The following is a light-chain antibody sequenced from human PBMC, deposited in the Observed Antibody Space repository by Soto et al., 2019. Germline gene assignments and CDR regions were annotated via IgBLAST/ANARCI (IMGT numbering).Light chain of an antibody. Sequence: DIVLTQSPGTLSLSPGERATLSCRASQSVSSSYLAWYQQKPGQAPSLLIYGASSRATGIPDRFSGSGSGTDVTLTISRLEPEDFAVYYCQQYGSSPPYTFGQGTKLEIK. CDR1: QSVSSSY. V-gene: IGKV3-20*01. CDR2: GAS. J-gene: IGKJ2*01. CDR3: QQYGSSPPYT.